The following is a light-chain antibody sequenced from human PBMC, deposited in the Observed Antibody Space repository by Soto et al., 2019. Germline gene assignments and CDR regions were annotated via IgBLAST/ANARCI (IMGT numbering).Light chain of an antibody. CDR1: QSVSSNY. Sequence: EIVLTQSPGTLPLSPGERATLSCRASQSVSSNYLVWYQQKPGQAPRHLIYGASSRGTGIPDRFSGSGSGTDFTLNISRLEPEDFAVYYCQQYANSPFTFGQGTKLEIK. J-gene: IGKJ2*01. CDR2: GAS. CDR3: QQYANSPFT. V-gene: IGKV3-20*01.